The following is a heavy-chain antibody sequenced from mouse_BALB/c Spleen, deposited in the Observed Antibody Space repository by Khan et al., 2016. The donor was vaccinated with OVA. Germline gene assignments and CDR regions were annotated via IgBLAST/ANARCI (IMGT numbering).Heavy chain of an antibody. D-gene: IGHD3-1*01. J-gene: IGHJ3*01. V-gene: IGHV3-6*02. CDR2: IRYDGDS. CDR1: GYSITSGYF. Sequence: LVESGPGLVKPSQSLSLTCSVTGYSITSGYFWNWIRQFPGNNLEWLGYIRYDGDSNYNPSLKNRISITRDTSKNQFFLKLNSVPPEDTATYYCARGGSSGPAWFAYWGQGTLVTVSA. CDR3: ARGGSSGPAWFAY.